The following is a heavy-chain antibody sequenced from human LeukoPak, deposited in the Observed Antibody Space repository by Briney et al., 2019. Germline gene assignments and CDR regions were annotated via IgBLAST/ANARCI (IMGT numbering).Heavy chain of an antibody. V-gene: IGHV4-59*11. CDR3: ARVTTGTTGYYYYYYYMDV. CDR2: VYYSGST. Sequence: SETLSLTCTVSGGSISSHYWSWIRQPPGKGLEWIGYVYYSGSTNYNPSLKSRVTISVDTSKNQFSLKLSSVTAADTAVYYCARVTTGTTGYYYYYYYMDVWGKGTTVTVSS. CDR1: GGSISSHY. J-gene: IGHJ6*03. D-gene: IGHD1-7*01.